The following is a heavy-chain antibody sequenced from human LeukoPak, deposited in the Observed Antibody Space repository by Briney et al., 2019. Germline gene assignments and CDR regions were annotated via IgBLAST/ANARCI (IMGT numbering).Heavy chain of an antibody. Sequence: SETLSLTCTVFGGSISSSGYSWGWIRQPPGKGLEWIGNINYSGSTYYNPSLKSRVTIFVDTSKNQFSLKVTSVTAADTAVYFCARRVTGDLRRFDYWGQGTLVTVSS. CDR2: INYSGST. J-gene: IGHJ4*02. V-gene: IGHV4-39*01. CDR1: GGSISSSGYS. D-gene: IGHD7-27*01. CDR3: ARRVTGDLRRFDY.